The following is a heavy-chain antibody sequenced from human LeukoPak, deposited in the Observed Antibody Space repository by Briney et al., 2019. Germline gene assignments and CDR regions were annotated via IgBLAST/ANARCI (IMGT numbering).Heavy chain of an antibody. CDR1: GFSVSSRA. CDR3: AKDHPSDGWPTFEY. Sequence: GGSLRLSCAASGFSVSSRAMRWVRQAPGKGLEWLSSITNNGGKTYYAASVKGRFTISRDESQNTVYLAMSSLRVEDTAVYYCAKDHPSDGWPTFEYWGQGILVTVSS. J-gene: IGHJ4*02. V-gene: IGHV3-23*01. CDR2: ITNNGGKT. D-gene: IGHD5-18*01.